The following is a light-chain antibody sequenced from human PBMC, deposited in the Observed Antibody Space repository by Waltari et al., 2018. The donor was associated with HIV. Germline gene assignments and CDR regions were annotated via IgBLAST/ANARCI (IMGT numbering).Light chain of an antibody. CDR2: GRN. CDR3: HSRDSSGYHVV. V-gene: IGLV3-19*01. J-gene: IGLJ2*01. Sequence: SSALTQDPSVSVALGQPVRIKCQGDSLRSSYASWHQQKSGQAPVVVFFGRNNRPSGIPDRFSGSSSGNTASLTITGAQAEDEADYYCHSRDSSGYHVVFGGGTKVTVL. CDR1: SLRSSY.